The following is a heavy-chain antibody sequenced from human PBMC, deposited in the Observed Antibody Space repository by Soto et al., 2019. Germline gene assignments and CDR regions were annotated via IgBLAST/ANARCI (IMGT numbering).Heavy chain of an antibody. CDR3: ARFRGSARYGTDV. D-gene: IGHD3-10*01. Sequence: PGGSLRLSCAASGFTFSDYYMSWIRQAPGKGLEWVSYISSSSSYTNYADSVKGRFTISRDNAKNSLYLQMNSLRAEDTAVYYCARFRGSARYGTDVWGQGTTVTVSS. V-gene: IGHV3-11*06. CDR1: GFTFSDYY. CDR2: ISSSSSYT. J-gene: IGHJ6*02.